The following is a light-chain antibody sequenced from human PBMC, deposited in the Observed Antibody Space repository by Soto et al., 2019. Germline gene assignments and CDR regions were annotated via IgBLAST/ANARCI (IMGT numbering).Light chain of an antibody. J-gene: IGKJ4*01. CDR2: DAI. CDR3: QQYDEWPLT. V-gene: IGKV3-15*01. Sequence: DKLMSQSPATLSVSPGERVTLSCRASQNIHNHMSWFLQKPGQTPRLLIYDAIIRAPYVPARFSGSWSGTEFTLTINGLQSEDFAVYYCQQYDEWPLTFGGGTKVEIK. CDR1: QNIHNH.